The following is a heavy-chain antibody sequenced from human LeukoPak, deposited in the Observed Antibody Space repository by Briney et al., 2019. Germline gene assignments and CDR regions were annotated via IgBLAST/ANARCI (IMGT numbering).Heavy chain of an antibody. Sequence: GGSLRLSCAASGITFSDYAMNWVRQAPGKGLEWVAVISYDGSNKYYADSVKGRFTISRDNSKNTLYLQMNSLRAEDTAVYYCAKVEMATTLYYFDYWGQGTLVTVSS. D-gene: IGHD5-24*01. J-gene: IGHJ4*02. CDR1: GITFSDYA. V-gene: IGHV3-30*18. CDR2: ISYDGSNK. CDR3: AKVEMATTLYYFDY.